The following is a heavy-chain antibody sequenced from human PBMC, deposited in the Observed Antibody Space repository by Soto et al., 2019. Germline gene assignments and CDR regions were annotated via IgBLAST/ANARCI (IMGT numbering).Heavy chain of an antibody. CDR3: ATELSENSASHFGA. J-gene: IGHJ4*02. CDR2: IIPLYGTA. CDR1: GVTFSSET. D-gene: IGHD2-15*01. V-gene: IGHV1-69*01. Sequence: QVQLVQSGADVKKPGSSVKVSCQASGVTFSSETLGWVRQAPGQGLEWVGGIIPLYGTASYAQKFQGRVTIPVNESTSTVYMELSSLRTGDTAVYFCATELSENSASHFGAWGEGTVVTDSS.